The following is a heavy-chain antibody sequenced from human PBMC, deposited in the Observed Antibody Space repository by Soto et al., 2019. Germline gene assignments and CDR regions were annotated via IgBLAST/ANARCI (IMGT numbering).Heavy chain of an antibody. V-gene: IGHV3-21*01. CDR1: GFTFRTYG. CDR2: ISDSGHYI. D-gene: IGHD3-22*01. CDR3: ARSGLALPYSASHWFDP. J-gene: IGHJ5*02. Sequence: GSLVLPCAASGFTFRTYGMNWVRQAPGKGLEWLSSISDSGHYIYYADSVKGRFTISRDNAKNSLFLQMKSLRGEDTAVYYCARSGLALPYSASHWFDPWGHGTLVTVYS.